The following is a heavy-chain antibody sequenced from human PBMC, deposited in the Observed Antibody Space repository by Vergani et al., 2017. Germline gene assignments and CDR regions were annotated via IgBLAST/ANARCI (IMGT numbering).Heavy chain of an antibody. CDR3: ARDLWGVSSTSEERYNWFDP. CDR1: GYTFTGYY. CDR2: INPNSGGT. V-gene: IGHV1-2*02. Sequence: QVQLVQSGAEVKKPGASVKVSCKASGYTFTGYYMHWVRQAPGQGLEWMGWINPNSGGTNYAQKFQGRVPMTRDTSISTAYMELSRLRSDDTAVYYCARDLWGVSSTSEERYNWFDPWGQGTLVTVSS. J-gene: IGHJ5*02. D-gene: IGHD2-2*01.